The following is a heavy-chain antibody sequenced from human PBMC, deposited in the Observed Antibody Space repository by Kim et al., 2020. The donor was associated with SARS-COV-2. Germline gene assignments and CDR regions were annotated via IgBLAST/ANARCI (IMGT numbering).Heavy chain of an antibody. CDR3: AKVARLGEPYFDY. J-gene: IGHJ4*02. CDR1: GFTFDDYA. V-gene: IGHV3-9*01. Sequence: GGSLRLSCAASGFTFDDYAMHWVRQAPGKGLEWVSGISWNSGSIGYADSVKGRFTISRDNAKNSLYLQMNSLRAEDTALYYCAKVARLGEPYFDYWGQGTLVTVSS. CDR2: ISWNSGSI. D-gene: IGHD3-16*01.